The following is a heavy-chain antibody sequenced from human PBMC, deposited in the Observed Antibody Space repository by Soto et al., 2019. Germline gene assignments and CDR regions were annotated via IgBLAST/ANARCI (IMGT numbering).Heavy chain of an antibody. V-gene: IGHV1-69*12. CDR2: IIPIFGTV. CDR1: GGTFSNYA. Sequence: QVQLVQSGAEVKKPGSSVKVSCKASGGTFSNYALDWVRQAPGQGLEWMGGIIPIFGTVRHAQNFQGRVTITADEPTATAYMELRSLRYEDTAMYYCATAGERDYYDHSGWRWGQGTLVPVSS. CDR3: ATAGERDYYDHSGWR. D-gene: IGHD3-22*01. J-gene: IGHJ1*01.